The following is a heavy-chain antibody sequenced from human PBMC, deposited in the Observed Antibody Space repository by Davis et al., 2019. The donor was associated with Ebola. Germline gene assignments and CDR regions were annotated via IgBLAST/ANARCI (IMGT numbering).Heavy chain of an antibody. CDR2: INPSGGST. Sequence: ASVKVSCKASGYTFTSYYMHWVRQAPGQGLEWMGIINPSGGSTSYAQKLQGRVTMTRDTSISTAYMELSRLRSDDTAVYYCARGGYCSGGSCYYFDYWGQGTLVTVSS. CDR3: ARGGYCSGGSCYYFDY. V-gene: IGHV1-46*01. D-gene: IGHD2-15*01. CDR1: GYTFTSYY. J-gene: IGHJ4*02.